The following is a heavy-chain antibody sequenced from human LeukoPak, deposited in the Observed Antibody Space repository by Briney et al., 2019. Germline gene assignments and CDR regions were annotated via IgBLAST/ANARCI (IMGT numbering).Heavy chain of an antibody. D-gene: IGHD6-13*01. J-gene: IGHJ5*02. CDR2: ISSSGSTI. CDR3: ASESYSSSWPRGGNWFDP. Sequence: GGSLRLSCAASGFTFSDYYMSWIRQAPGKGLEWVSYISSSGSTIYHADSVKGRFTISRDNAKNSLYLQMNSLRAEDTAVYYCASESYSSSWPRGGNWFDPWGQGTLVTVSS. V-gene: IGHV3-11*04. CDR1: GFTFSDYY.